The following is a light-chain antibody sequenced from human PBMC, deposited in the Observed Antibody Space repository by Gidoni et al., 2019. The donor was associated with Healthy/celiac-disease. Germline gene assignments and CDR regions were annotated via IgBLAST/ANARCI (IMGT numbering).Light chain of an antibody. CDR3: QQSYSTLT. V-gene: IGKV1-39*01. Sequence: IQITQSPSSLSASVGDRVTITCRASQSISSYLNWYQQKPGKAPKLLIYAASSLQSGVPSRFSGSGSGTDFTLTISSLQPEDFATYYCQQSYSTLTFXGXTKVEIK. CDR1: QSISSY. J-gene: IGKJ4*01. CDR2: AAS.